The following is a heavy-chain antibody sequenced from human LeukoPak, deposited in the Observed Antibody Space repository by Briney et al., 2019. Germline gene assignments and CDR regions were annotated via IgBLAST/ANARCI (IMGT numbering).Heavy chain of an antibody. CDR2: IKQDESEK. Sequence: GGSLRLSCAASGFTFSSYWMSWVRQAPGKGLEWVANIKQDESEKYYVDSVKGRFTISRDNAKNSLYLQMNSLRAEDTAVYYCARGIAAAGTAISDYWGQGTLVTVSS. D-gene: IGHD6-13*01. V-gene: IGHV3-7*01. J-gene: IGHJ4*02. CDR1: GFTFSSYW. CDR3: ARGIAAAGTAISDY.